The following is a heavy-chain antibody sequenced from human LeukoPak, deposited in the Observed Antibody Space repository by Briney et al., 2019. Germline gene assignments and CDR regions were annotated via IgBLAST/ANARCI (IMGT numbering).Heavy chain of an antibody. Sequence: GASVKVSCKASGYTFTGYYMHWVRQAPGQGLEWMGWISPNSGGTNYAQKFQGRVTMTRDTSISTAYMELSRLRSDDTAVYYCARSSAARSGLWFDPWGQGTLVTVSS. CDR1: GYTFTGYY. V-gene: IGHV1-2*02. J-gene: IGHJ5*02. CDR3: ARSSAARSGLWFDP. D-gene: IGHD3-3*01. CDR2: ISPNSGGT.